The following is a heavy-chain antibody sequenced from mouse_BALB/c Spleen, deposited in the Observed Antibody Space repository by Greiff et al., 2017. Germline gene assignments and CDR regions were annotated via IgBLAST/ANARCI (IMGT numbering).Heavy chain of an antibody. CDR2: IWSGGST. Sequence: QVQLKESGPGLVQPSQSLSITCTVSGFSLTSYGVHWVRQSPGKGLEWLGVIWSGGSTDYNAAFISRLSISKDNSKSQVFFKMNSLQANDTAIYYCASPYGNYYAMDDWGQGTSVTVSS. CDR3: ASPYGNYYAMDD. J-gene: IGHJ4*01. CDR1: GFSLTSYG. D-gene: IGHD2-10*02. V-gene: IGHV2-2*02.